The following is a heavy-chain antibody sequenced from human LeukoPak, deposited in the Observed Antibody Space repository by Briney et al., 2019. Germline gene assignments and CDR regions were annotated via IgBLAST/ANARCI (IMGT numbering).Heavy chain of an antibody. V-gene: IGHV1-46*04. J-gene: IGHJ4*02. CDR1: GYTFTGYY. CDR3: AREHPTEYSYGSGLLDY. D-gene: IGHD5-18*01. CDR2: INPSGGST. Sequence: GASVKVSCKASGYTFTGYYMHWVRQAPGQGLEWMGIINPSGGSTSYAQKLQGRVTMTRDMSTSTVYMELSSLRSEDTAVYYCAREHPTEYSYGSGLLDYWGQGTLVTVSS.